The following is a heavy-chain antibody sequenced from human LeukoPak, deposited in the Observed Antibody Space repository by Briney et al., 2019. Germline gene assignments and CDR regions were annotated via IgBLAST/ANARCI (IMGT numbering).Heavy chain of an antibody. Sequence: ASVKVSCKASGGTFISYAISWVRQAPGQGLEWMGGIIPIFGTANYAQRFQGRVTITADESTSTAYMELSSLRSEDTAVYYCARSFYDSSGYYYGLNFDYWGQGTLVTVSS. V-gene: IGHV1-69*13. D-gene: IGHD3-22*01. CDR1: GGTFISYA. J-gene: IGHJ4*02. CDR2: IIPIFGTA. CDR3: ARSFYDSSGYYYGLNFDY.